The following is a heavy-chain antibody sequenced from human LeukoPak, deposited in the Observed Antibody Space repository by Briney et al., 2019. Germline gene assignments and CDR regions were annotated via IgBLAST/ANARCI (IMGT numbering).Heavy chain of an antibody. V-gene: IGHV4-59*01. CDR3: ARGTQGYRSDY. D-gene: IGHD5-24*01. CDR2: FYNRGNT. J-gene: IGHJ4*02. CDR1: GGSITGYF. Sequence: SETLSLTCTVSGGSITGYFWTWIRQPPGKGLEWIGFFYNRGNTNYNPSLKSRVTISLDTSRIQFSLKLNSVTAADTAMYYCARGTQGYRSDYWGQGTLVTVST.